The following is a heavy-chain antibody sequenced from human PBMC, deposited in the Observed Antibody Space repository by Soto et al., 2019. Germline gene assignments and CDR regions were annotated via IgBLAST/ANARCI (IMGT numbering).Heavy chain of an antibody. CDR3: AGRNSLASVSLHFRELWNYKWIDP. J-gene: IGHJ5*02. Sequence: QLQLQESGPGLVKPSETLALTCTVSGDSITNSNYYWGWFRQPPGKGLEWMASCYYIGSNDYNPSVHGRVTISEDPSKNQFSLNLNSVTDSDTAVYYCAGRNSLASVSLHFRELWNYKWIDPGGPGTLVTVSS. CDR1: GDSITNSNYY. D-gene: IGHD3-10*01. V-gene: IGHV4-39*01. CDR2: CYYIGSN.